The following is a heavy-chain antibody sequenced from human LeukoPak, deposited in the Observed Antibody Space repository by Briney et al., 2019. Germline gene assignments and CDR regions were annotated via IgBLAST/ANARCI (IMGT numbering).Heavy chain of an antibody. CDR3: ARDVYRGSSWYAFDY. CDR2: ISGSGGST. D-gene: IGHD6-13*01. Sequence: GGSLRLSCAASGFTFSSYAMSWVRQAPGKGLEWVSAISGSGGSTYYADSVKGRFTISRDNAKNSLYLQMNSLRAEDTGVYYCARDVYRGSSWYAFDYWGQGTLVTVSS. J-gene: IGHJ4*02. CDR1: GFTFSSYA. V-gene: IGHV3-23*01.